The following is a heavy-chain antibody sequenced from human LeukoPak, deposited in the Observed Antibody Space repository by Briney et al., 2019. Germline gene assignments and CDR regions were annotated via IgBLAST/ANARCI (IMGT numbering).Heavy chain of an antibody. CDR2: ISSNGGST. CDR3: VKARGIQLWLPGDY. V-gene: IGHV3-64D*09. CDR1: GFTFSRYA. Sequence: GGSLSLSCSASGFTFSRYAMHWVRQPPGKGLEYVSAISSNGGSTYYGDSVKGRFTISRDNSKNTLYLQMSSLRAEDTAVFYCVKARGIQLWLPGDYWGQGALVTVSS. J-gene: IGHJ4*02. D-gene: IGHD5-18*01.